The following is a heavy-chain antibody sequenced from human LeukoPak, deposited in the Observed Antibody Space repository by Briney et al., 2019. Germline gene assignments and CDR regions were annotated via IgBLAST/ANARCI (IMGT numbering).Heavy chain of an antibody. CDR3: AKVEDIVVVVAATPVPLFDY. D-gene: IGHD2-15*01. J-gene: IGHJ4*02. CDR2: ISGSGGST. CDR1: GFTFGSYA. Sequence: GGSLRLSCAASGFTFGSYAMSWVRQAPGKGLEWVSAISGSGGSTYYADSVKGRFTISRDNSKNTLYLQMNSLRAEDTAVYYCAKVEDIVVVVAATPVPLFDYWGQGTLVTVSS. V-gene: IGHV3-23*01.